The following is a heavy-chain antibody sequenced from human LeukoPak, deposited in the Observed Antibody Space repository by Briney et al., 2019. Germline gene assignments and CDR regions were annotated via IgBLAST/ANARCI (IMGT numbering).Heavy chain of an antibody. Sequence: PGGSLRLSCAASGFTFSSYAMSWVRQAPGKGLEWVSGTSGSAGSTYYADSVKGRFTISRDNSKNTLYLQMNSLRAEDTAVYYCAKDLAYCSSTSCYHGWFDPWGQGTLVTVSS. CDR1: GFTFSSYA. CDR2: TSGSAGST. V-gene: IGHV3-23*01. D-gene: IGHD2-2*01. CDR3: AKDLAYCSSTSCYHGWFDP. J-gene: IGHJ5*02.